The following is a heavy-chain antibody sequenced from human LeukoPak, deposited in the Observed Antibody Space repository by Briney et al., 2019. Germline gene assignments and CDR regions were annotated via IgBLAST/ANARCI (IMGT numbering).Heavy chain of an antibody. CDR2: INHSGST. CDR3: ARTTYYYGSGRYFDY. V-gene: IGHV4-34*01. CDR1: GGSFSGYY. D-gene: IGHD3-10*01. J-gene: IGHJ4*02. Sequence: NASETLSLTCAVYGGSFSGYYWSWIRQPPGKGLEWIGEINHSGSTNYNVSLKSRVTISVDTSKNQFSLKLSSVTAADTAVYYCARTTYYYGSGRYFDYWGQGTLVTVSS.